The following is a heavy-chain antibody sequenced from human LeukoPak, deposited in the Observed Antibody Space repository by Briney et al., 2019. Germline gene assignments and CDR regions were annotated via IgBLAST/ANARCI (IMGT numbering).Heavy chain of an antibody. J-gene: IGHJ5*02. D-gene: IGHD3-10*01. CDR1: GGSISSYY. V-gene: IGHV4-59*01. CDR3: ARDRDHYGSGSYYVGWFDP. CDR2: IYYSGST. Sequence: PSETLSLTCTVSGGSISSYYWSWIRQPPGKGLEWLGYIYYSGSTNYNPSLKSRVTISVDTSKNQFSLKLSSVTAADTAVYYCARDRDHYGSGSYYVGWFDPWGQGTLVTVSS.